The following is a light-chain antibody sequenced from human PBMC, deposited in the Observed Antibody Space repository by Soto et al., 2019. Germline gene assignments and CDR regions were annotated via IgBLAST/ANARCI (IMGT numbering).Light chain of an antibody. CDR3: SSYAGSNTVV. V-gene: IGLV2-8*01. CDR1: SSDVGGYNY. Sequence: QSALTQPPSASGSPGHSVTISCTGTSSDVGGYNYVSWYQHHPGKAPTLLLFEVNKRSSGVPDRFSGSKSGNTASLTVSGLQAEDEADYYCSSYAGSNTVVFGGGTKVTVL. J-gene: IGLJ2*01. CDR2: EVN.